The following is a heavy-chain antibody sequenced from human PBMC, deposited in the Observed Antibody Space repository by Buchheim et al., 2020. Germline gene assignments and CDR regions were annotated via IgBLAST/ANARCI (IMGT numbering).Heavy chain of an antibody. J-gene: IGHJ5*02. Sequence: QLQLQESGPGLVKPSETLSLTCTVSGGSISSSSYYWGWIRQAPGKGLEWIGTIYYSGSTYYNPSLKSRVTISVDTPQNQFSLKLSSVTAADTAVYYCARRPQSVNWFDPWGQGTL. CDR2: IYYSGST. V-gene: IGHV4-39*01. CDR3: ARRPQSVNWFDP. CDR1: GGSISSSSYY.